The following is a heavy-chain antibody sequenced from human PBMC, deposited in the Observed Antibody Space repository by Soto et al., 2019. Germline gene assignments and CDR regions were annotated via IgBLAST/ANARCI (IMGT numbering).Heavy chain of an antibody. J-gene: IGHJ4*02. CDR3: AREPRNRIAGSTTSEDY. CDR2: LYSGGST. CDR1: GFTVSSNY. V-gene: IGHV3-66*01. D-gene: IGHD1-7*01. Sequence: EVQLVESGGGLVQPGGSLRLSCAASGFTVSSNYMSWVRQAPGKGLECVSVLYSGGSTYYADSVKGRFTISRDSSKNTLYLHMNSLRAEDTAVYYCAREPRNRIAGSTTSEDYWGRGTLVTVSS.